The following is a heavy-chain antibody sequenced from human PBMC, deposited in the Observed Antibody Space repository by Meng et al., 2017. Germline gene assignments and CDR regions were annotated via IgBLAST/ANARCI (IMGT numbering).Heavy chain of an antibody. CDR3: ARHGLVSSHSGVFDI. Sequence: GESLKTSCKGSGYSFTSYWIGRVRQMPGKGLEWMGVIYPGDSDTRYSPSFQGQVTISADKSISTAYLQWSSLKASDTAMYYCARHGLVSSHSGVFDIWGQGTMVTVSS. CDR1: GYSFTSYW. V-gene: IGHV5-51*01. D-gene: IGHD3-10*01. CDR2: IYPGDSDT. J-gene: IGHJ3*02.